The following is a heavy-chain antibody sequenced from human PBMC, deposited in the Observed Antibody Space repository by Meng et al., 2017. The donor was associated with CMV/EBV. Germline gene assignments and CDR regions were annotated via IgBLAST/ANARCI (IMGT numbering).Heavy chain of an antibody. D-gene: IGHD6-13*01. J-gene: IGHJ5*02. CDR3: ARTGIAAAGHNWFDP. V-gene: IGHV4-31*02. CDR2: IYYSGST. CDR1: GSISSGGYY. Sequence: GSISSGGYYWSWIRQHQGKGLEWIGYIYYSGSTYYNPSLKSRVTISVDTSKNQFSLKLSSVTAADTAVYYCARTGIAAAGHNWFDPWGQGTLVTVSS.